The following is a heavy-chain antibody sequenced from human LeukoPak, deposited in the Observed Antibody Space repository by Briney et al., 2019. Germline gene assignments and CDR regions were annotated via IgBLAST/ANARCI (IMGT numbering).Heavy chain of an antibody. J-gene: IGHJ3*02. D-gene: IGHD3-10*01. CDR3: ARIQYKYYYGSTGPFDI. CDR1: GGSFSGYY. V-gene: IGHV4-34*01. CDR2: ISHTGST. Sequence: PSETLSLTCGVYGGSFSGYYWTWIRQPPGKGLQWTGEISHTGSTNYTPSLKSRVTISVDTSKNQFSLRLSSVAAADTAVYCCARIQYKYYYGSTGPFDIWGQGTMVTVSS.